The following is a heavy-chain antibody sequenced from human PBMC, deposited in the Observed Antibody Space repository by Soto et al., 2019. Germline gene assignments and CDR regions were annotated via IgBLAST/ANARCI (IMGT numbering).Heavy chain of an antibody. CDR2: IGTAGYT. CDR1: GFTFSSYD. Sequence: LRLSCAASGFTFSSYDMHWVRQATGKGLEWVSAIGTAGYTYYPGSVKGRFTISRENAKNSLYLQMNSLRAGDTAVYYCARVLRAGPYGMDVWGQGTTVTVSS. D-gene: IGHD3-16*01. J-gene: IGHJ6*02. CDR3: ARVLRAGPYGMDV. V-gene: IGHV3-13*01.